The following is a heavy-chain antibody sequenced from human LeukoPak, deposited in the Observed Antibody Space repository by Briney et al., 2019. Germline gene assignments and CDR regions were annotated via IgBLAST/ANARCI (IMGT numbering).Heavy chain of an antibody. V-gene: IGHV4-31*03. CDR1: GGSISSGGYY. J-gene: IGHJ4*02. CDR2: IYYSGST. D-gene: IGHD1-26*01. Sequence: SETLSFTCTVSGGSISSGGYYWSWIRQHPGKGLEWIGYIYYSGSTYYNPSLKSRVTISVDTSKNQFSLKLSSVTAADTAVYYCARGSGSYFLYWGQGTLVTVSS. CDR3: ARGSGSYFLY.